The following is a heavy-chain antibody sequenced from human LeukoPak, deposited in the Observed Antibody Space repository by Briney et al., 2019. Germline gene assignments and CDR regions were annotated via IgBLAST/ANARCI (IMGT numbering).Heavy chain of an antibody. Sequence: SETLSLTCTVSGGSIRSYYWNWIRQPPGKGLEWIGYIYYSGSTNYNPSLKSRVTISVDTSKNQFSLKLSSVTAADTAVYYCARVSGITMIVVVPEDGFDIWGQGTMVTVSS. J-gene: IGHJ3*02. CDR2: IYYSGST. D-gene: IGHD3-22*01. CDR1: GGSIRSYY. CDR3: ARVSGITMIVVVPEDGFDI. V-gene: IGHV4-59*08.